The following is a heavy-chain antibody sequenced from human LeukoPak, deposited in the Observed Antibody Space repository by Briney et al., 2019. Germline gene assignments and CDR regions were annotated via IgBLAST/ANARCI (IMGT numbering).Heavy chain of an antibody. V-gene: IGHV3-7*01. J-gene: IGHJ4*02. D-gene: IGHD3-16*02. CDR2: IRQDGSEK. Sequence: GGSLRLSCAASGFTFSNYWMTWVRQAPGKGLEWVANIRQDGSEKYYVDSVKGRFTISRDNSKNTLYLQMNSLRAEDTAVYYCARDPDDYVWGSYRYSRRLDYWGQGTLVTVSS. CDR3: ARDPDDYVWGSYRYSRRLDY. CDR1: GFTFSNYW.